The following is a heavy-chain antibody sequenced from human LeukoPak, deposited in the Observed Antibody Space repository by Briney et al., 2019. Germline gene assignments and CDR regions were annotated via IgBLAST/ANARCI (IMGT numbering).Heavy chain of an antibody. CDR1: GFTFSTYV. CDR2: ITSSGYDT. V-gene: IGHV3-23*01. CDR3: AKDSRETLAGTEDY. Sequence: PGGSLRLSCAASGFTFSTYVMSWVRQAPGKGLELVSSITSSGYDTYYRDSVKGRFTISRDNSENTLYLQMNSLRPEDTAMYYCAKDSRETLAGTEDYWGRGTLVTVSS. D-gene: IGHD6-19*01. J-gene: IGHJ4*02.